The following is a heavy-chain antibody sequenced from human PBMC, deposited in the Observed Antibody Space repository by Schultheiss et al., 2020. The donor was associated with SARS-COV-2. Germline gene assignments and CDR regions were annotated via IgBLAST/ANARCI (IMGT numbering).Heavy chain of an antibody. CDR2: ISSSSSYI. V-gene: IGHV3-21*01. J-gene: IGHJ3*02. D-gene: IGHD1-26*01. CDR1: GFTVSSNY. CDR3: ARDGGGSYDAFDI. Sequence: GGSLRLSCAASGFTVSSNYMSWVRQAPGKGLEWVSSISSSSSYIYYADSVKGRFTISRDNSKNTLYLQMNSLRAEDTAVYYCARDGGGSYDAFDIWGQGTMVTVSS.